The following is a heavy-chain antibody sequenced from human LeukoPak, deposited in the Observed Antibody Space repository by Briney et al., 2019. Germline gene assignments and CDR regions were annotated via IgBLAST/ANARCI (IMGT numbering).Heavy chain of an antibody. V-gene: IGHV1-2*02. CDR1: GYTFTGYY. J-gene: IGHJ4*02. Sequence: GASVKVSCKASGYTFTGYYMHWVRQAPGQGLEWMGWINPNSGGTNYAQKFQGRVTMTRDTSISTAYMELSRLRSDDTAVYYCARVGLGYCTNGVCSGGGFDYWGQGTLVTVSS. D-gene: IGHD2-8*01. CDR3: ARVGLGYCTNGVCSGGGFDY. CDR2: INPNSGGT.